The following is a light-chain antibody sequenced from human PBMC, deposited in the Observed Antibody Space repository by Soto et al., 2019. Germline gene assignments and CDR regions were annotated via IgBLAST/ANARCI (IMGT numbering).Light chain of an antibody. CDR3: QQYGNSRWT. J-gene: IGKJ1*01. V-gene: IGKV3-20*01. CDR2: AAS. Sequence: EIVLTQSPDTLSLFPGERATLSCRASQSVSSTYLAWYQQKPGQAPRPLISAASSRATGTPDRFSGSGSGTDFTLTISRLEPEDLAVYYWQQYGNSRWTFGQGTKVEVK. CDR1: QSVSSTY.